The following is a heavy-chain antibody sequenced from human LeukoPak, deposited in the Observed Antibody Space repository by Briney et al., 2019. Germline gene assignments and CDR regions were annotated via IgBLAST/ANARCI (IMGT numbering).Heavy chain of an antibody. CDR2: ISGSGGST. J-gene: IGHJ4*02. Sequence: GGSLRLSCAASGFTFSSYAMSWVRQAPGKGLEWVSAISGSGGSTYYADSVKGRFTISRGNSKNTLYLQMNSLRAEDTAVYYCAKDLWALRYSYGDDFGYWGQGTLVTVSS. D-gene: IGHD5-18*01. V-gene: IGHV3-23*01. CDR1: GFTFSSYA. CDR3: AKDLWALRYSYGDDFGY.